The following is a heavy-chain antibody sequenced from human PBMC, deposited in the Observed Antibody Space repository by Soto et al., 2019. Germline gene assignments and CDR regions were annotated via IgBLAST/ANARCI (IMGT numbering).Heavy chain of an antibody. CDR2: IYYSGST. D-gene: IGHD1-1*01. CDR1: GGSISSYY. J-gene: IGHJ3*02. V-gene: IGHV4-59*01. Sequence: SETLSLTCTVSGGSISSYYWSWIRQPPGKGLEWIGYIYYSGSTNYNPSLKSRVTISVDTSKNQFSLKLSSVTAADTAVYYCARGRGTWIPDAFDIWGQGTMVT. CDR3: ARGRGTWIPDAFDI.